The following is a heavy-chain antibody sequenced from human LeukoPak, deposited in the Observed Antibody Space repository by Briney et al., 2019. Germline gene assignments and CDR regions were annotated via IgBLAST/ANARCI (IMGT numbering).Heavy chain of an antibody. CDR3: AREGGFTGYGSSWYEDVFVY. CDR2: INSDGINT. Sequence: PGGSLRLSCAASGFTFSNYWMHWVRQAPGKGLVWVSRINSDGINTSYADSVKGRFTISRDNAKNTLYLQMNSLRAEDTAVYYCAREGGFTGYGSSWYEDVFVYWGQGTLVIVSS. D-gene: IGHD6-13*01. V-gene: IGHV3-74*01. J-gene: IGHJ4*02. CDR1: GFTFSNYW.